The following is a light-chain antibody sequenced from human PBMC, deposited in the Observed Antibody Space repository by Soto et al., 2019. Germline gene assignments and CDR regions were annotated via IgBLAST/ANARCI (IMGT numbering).Light chain of an antibody. CDR1: QSVDSGY. CDR2: GAS. J-gene: IGKJ2*01. CDR3: QQYGGSPQT. V-gene: IGKV3-20*01. Sequence: EIVLTQSPGTLSLSPGERATLSCRASQSVDSGYLAWYQQRPGQAPRLLIYGASSRATGIPDRFSGSGSGTDFTLTINRLEPEDFAVYYCQQYGGSPQTFGQGTRLDIK.